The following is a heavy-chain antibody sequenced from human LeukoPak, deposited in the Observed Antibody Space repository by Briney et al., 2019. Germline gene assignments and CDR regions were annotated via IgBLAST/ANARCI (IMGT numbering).Heavy chain of an antibody. CDR2: IYSGGST. D-gene: IGHD5-18*01. J-gene: IGHJ4*02. CDR3: ARVSRGYSYGYDY. Sequence: GGSLRLSCAASGFTVSSNYMGWVRQAPGKGLERVSVIYSGGSTYYADSVKGRFTISRDNSKNTLYLQMNSLRAEDTAVYYCARVSRGYSYGYDYWGQGTLVTVSS. V-gene: IGHV3-66*01. CDR1: GFTVSSNY.